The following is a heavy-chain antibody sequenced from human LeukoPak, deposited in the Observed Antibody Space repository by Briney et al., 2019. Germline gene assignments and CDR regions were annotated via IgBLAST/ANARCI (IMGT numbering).Heavy chain of an antibody. D-gene: IGHD3-22*01. J-gene: IGHJ4*02. CDR1: GYTFTSYG. V-gene: IGHV1-18*01. CDR3: ARDLPTRDYYDSSGYYRH. CDR2: ISAYNGNT. Sequence: GASVKVSCKASGYTFTSYGISWVRQAPGQGLEWMGWISAYNGNTNYAQKLQGRVTMTTDTSTSTAYMELRSLRSDDTAVYYCARDLPTRDYYDSSGYYRHWGQGTLVTVS.